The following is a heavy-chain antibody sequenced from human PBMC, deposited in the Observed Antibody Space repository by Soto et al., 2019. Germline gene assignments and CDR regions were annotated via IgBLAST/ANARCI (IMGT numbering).Heavy chain of an antibody. CDR1: GFTFRNYA. CDR2: IRASGDST. D-gene: IGHD5-18*01. Sequence: EVQLLESGGGLVQPGGSLRLSCAASGFTFRNYAMTWVRQAPGKGLEWVSTIRASGDSTYYADSVKGRITISRDNSKNTVYLQMNTLEAVDTAVYFCAKGGYTSYYDYWGQGNLVTVSS. J-gene: IGHJ4*02. V-gene: IGHV3-23*01. CDR3: AKGGYTSYYDY.